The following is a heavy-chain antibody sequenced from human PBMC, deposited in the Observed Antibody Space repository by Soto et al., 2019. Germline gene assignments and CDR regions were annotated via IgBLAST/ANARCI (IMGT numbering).Heavy chain of an antibody. CDR3: ARDPDSSGYYYFDY. J-gene: IGHJ4*02. D-gene: IGHD3-22*01. Sequence: EVPLVESGGGLVQPGGSLRLSCAASGFTFSSYAMHWVRQAPGKGLEYVSAISSYGGSTYYANSVKGRFTISRDNSKNTLYLQMGSLRAEEMAVYYCARDPDSSGYYYFDYWGQGTLVTVSS. CDR1: GFTFSSYA. CDR2: ISSYGGST. V-gene: IGHV3-64*01.